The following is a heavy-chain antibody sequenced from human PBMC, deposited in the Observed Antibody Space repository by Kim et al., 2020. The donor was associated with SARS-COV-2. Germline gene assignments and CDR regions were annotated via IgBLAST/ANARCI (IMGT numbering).Heavy chain of an antibody. CDR2: IYYSGST. J-gene: IGHJ6*02. CDR1: GGSISSYY. Sequence: SETLPLTCTVSGGSISSYYWSWIRQPPGKGLEWIGYIYYSGSTNYNPSLKSRVTISVDTSKNQFSLKLSSVTAADTAVYYCARDFRRTLYGMDVWGQGTTVTVSS. CDR3: ARDFRRTLYGMDV. V-gene: IGHV4-59*13.